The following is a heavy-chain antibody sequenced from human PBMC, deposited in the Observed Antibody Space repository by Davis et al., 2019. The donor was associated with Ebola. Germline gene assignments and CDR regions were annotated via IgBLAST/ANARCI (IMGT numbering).Heavy chain of an antibody. CDR2: INHSGKT. CDR3: ARDKSVTTPYYYYYYGMDV. V-gene: IGHV4-34*01. Sequence: MPGGSLRLSCAVYVGSFSGYSWTWIRQSPGKGLEWIGEINHSGKTNYNPSFKSRVTISVDTSKNQFSLKLSSVTAADTAVYYCARDKSVTTPYYYYYYGMDVWGQGTTVTVSS. J-gene: IGHJ6*02. CDR1: VGSFSGYS. D-gene: IGHD4-17*01.